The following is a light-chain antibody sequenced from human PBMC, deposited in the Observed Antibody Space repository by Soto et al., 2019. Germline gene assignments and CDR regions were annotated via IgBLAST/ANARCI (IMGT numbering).Light chain of an antibody. J-gene: IGKJ5*01. Sequence: DIVMTQSPLSLPVTPGEPASISCRSSQSLLHSNGYNYLDWYLQKPGQSPQLLIYLGSNRASRVPDRFSGSGSGTDFTLKISRVEAEDVGGYYCMQALLSITVGQGTRLEIK. V-gene: IGKV2-28*01. CDR1: QSLLHSNGYNY. CDR3: MQALLSIT. CDR2: LGS.